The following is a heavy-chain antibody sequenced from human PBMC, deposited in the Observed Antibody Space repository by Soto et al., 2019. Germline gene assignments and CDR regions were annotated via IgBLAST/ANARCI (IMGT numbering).Heavy chain of an antibody. CDR1: GFTFSSYA. V-gene: IGHV3-30*18. J-gene: IGHJ4*02. CDR2: ISYDGINK. Sequence: PGGSLRLSCAASGFTFSSYAMHWVRRTPGKGLECVALISYDGINKYYADSVKGRFTVSRDNSKSTLYLQMNSLSAEDTAVYYCVKDGVSRWSDYFFDYWGQGNLVTVSS. D-gene: IGHD6-19*01. CDR3: VKDGVSRWSDYFFDY.